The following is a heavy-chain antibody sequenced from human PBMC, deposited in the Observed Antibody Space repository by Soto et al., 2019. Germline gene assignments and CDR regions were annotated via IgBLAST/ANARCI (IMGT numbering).Heavy chain of an antibody. CDR1: GGSFTSNNW. CDR2: IYRTGST. J-gene: IGHJ4*02. Sequence: QVQLQASGPGLVKPSGTLSLTCAVSGGSFTSNNWWTWVRQPPGQGLEWIGEIYRTGSTNYNPSLKSRVTISLDKSENQFSLKVTSLTAADTAVYYCASRDPGTSVDYCGQGTLVTVSS. V-gene: IGHV4-4*02. CDR3: ASRDPGTSVDY. D-gene: IGHD1-7*01.